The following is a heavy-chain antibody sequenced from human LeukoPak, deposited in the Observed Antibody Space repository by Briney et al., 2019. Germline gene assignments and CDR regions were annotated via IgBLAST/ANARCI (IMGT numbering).Heavy chain of an antibody. Sequence: GGSLRLSCAASGFTFSSYAMHWVRQAPGKGLEWVANIKQDGSEKYYVDSVKGRFTISRDNAKNSLYLQMNSLRAEDTAVYYCARGEYSSSATYYYYYYMDVWGKGTTVTVSS. D-gene: IGHD6-6*01. J-gene: IGHJ6*03. V-gene: IGHV3-7*01. CDR3: ARGEYSSSATYYYYYYMDV. CDR1: GFTFSSYA. CDR2: IKQDGSEK.